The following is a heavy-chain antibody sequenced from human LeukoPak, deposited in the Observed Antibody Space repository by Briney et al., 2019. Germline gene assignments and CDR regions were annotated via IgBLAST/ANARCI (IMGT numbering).Heavy chain of an antibody. Sequence: SETLSLTCTVSGGSISSSSYYWSWIRQPPGKGLEWIGEINHSGSTNYNPYLKSRVTISVDTSKNQFSLKLSSVTAADTAVYYCARHNGLSEEVDYWGQGTLVTVSS. CDR2: INHSGST. V-gene: IGHV4-39*01. CDR3: ARHNGLSEEVDY. J-gene: IGHJ4*02. D-gene: IGHD4-17*01. CDR1: GGSISSSSYY.